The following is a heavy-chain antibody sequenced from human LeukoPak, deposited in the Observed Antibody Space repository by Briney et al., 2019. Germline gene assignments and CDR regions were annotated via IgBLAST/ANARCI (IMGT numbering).Heavy chain of an antibody. V-gene: IGHV4-59*01. Sequence: SETLSLTCSVYGGSISSYYWRWLRPPPGKGLEWIRYNYNSGSTNYIPTPKTRFTISVDTSKTQFTLKLSAVTAADRAMYYCAKGSRGFDYWGQGTLVTVSS. J-gene: IGHJ4*02. CDR1: GGSISSYY. CDR2: NYNSGST. CDR3: AKGSRGFDY.